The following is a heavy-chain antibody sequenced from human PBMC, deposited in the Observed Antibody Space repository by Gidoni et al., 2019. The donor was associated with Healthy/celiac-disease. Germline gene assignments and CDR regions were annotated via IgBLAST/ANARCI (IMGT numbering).Heavy chain of an antibody. Sequence: QVQLVQSGAEVKKPGASVKVSCKASGSTLTSYDINWVRQATGQGLEWMGWMNPNSGNTGYAQKFQGRVTMTRNTSISTAYMELSSLRSEDTAVYYCARSGSRADWFDPWGQGTLVTVSS. CDR3: ARSGSRADWFDP. CDR2: MNPNSGNT. CDR1: GSTLTSYD. D-gene: IGHD3-10*01. J-gene: IGHJ5*02. V-gene: IGHV1-8*01.